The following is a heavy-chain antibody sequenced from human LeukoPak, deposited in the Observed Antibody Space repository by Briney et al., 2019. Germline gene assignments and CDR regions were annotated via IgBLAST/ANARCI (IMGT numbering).Heavy chain of an antibody. V-gene: IGHV3-48*04. D-gene: IGHD3-22*01. CDR1: GFTFSNYA. Sequence: PGGSLRLSCAASGFTFSNYAMSWVRQAPGKGLEWLSYISSSSSTIYYADSVKGRFTISRDNAKNSVYLQMNSLRAEDTAVYYCARVWSSGYTKDYWGQGTLVTVSS. CDR3: ARVWSSGYTKDY. J-gene: IGHJ4*02. CDR2: ISSSSSTI.